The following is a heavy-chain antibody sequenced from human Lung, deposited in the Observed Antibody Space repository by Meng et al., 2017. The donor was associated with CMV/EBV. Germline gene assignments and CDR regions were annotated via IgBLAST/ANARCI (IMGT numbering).Heavy chain of an antibody. Sequence: GGSLRLSCAASGFTFSNFHMHWIRQAPGKGLEWVAVISCDGSVTKYADSVMGRFTISRDDSKNTLFLHTNSLRVDDTAVYYCARDPLKGDHDHFDYWGQGXLVTVSS. V-gene: IGHV3-30-3*01. D-gene: IGHD3-16*01. CDR3: ARDPLKGDHDHFDY. CDR1: GFTFSNFH. CDR2: ISCDGSVT. J-gene: IGHJ4*02.